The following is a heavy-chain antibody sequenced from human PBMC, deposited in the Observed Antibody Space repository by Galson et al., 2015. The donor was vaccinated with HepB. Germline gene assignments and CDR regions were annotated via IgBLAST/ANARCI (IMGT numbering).Heavy chain of an antibody. J-gene: IGHJ6*02. D-gene: IGHD4-11*01. Sequence: SVKVSCKASGGTFSSYAISWVRQAPGQGLEWMGGIIPIFGTAHYAQKFQGRVTITADESTSTAYMELSSLRSEDTAVYYCARFELTTVTNEYYGMDVWGQGTTFTVSS. V-gene: IGHV1-69*13. CDR2: IIPIFGTA. CDR1: GGTFSSYA. CDR3: ARFELTTVTNEYYGMDV.